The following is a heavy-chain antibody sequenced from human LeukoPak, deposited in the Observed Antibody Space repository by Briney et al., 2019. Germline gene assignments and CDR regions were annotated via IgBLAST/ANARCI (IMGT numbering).Heavy chain of an antibody. Sequence: PETLSLTCAVYGGSFSGYYWSWIRQPPGKGLEWIGEINHSGSTNYNPSLKSRVTISVDTSKNQFSLKLSSVTAADTAVYYCARGSRWLVRWYFDLWGRGTLVTVSS. CDR1: GGSFSGYY. CDR2: INHSGST. D-gene: IGHD6-19*01. V-gene: IGHV4-34*01. J-gene: IGHJ2*01. CDR3: ARGSRWLVRWYFDL.